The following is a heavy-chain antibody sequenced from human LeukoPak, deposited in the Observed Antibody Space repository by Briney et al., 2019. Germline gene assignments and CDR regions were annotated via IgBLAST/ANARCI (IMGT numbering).Heavy chain of an antibody. Sequence: SETLSLTCTVSGGSISSYYWSWIRQPPGKGLEWIGSIYYSGSTSYNPSLKSRVTISVDTSKNQFSLKLSSVTAADTAVYYCARLGQGDSSGYYLDYWGQGTLVTVSS. CDR2: IYYSGST. V-gene: IGHV4-39*01. CDR1: GGSISSYY. D-gene: IGHD3-22*01. J-gene: IGHJ4*02. CDR3: ARLGQGDSSGYYLDY.